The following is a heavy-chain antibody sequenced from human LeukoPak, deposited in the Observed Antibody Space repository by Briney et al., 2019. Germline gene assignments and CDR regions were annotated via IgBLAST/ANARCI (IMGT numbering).Heavy chain of an antibody. D-gene: IGHD6-19*01. J-gene: IGHJ4*02. CDR3: ARNTSGHSFDY. CDR1: GYSIISDYY. V-gene: IGHV4-38-2*01. Sequence: PSETLSLTCAVSGYSIISDYYWGWIRQPPGKGLEWIGSVYHSGSTHYNPSLKSRLTMSVDTSKNQFSLKLSSVTAADTAVYYCARNTSGHSFDYWGQGTLVTVSS. CDR2: VYHSGST.